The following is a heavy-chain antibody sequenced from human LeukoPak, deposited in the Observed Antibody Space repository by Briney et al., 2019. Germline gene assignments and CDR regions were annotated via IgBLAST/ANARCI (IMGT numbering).Heavy chain of an antibody. CDR3: ARQPIHYFDY. CDR1: GYTFTSYW. J-gene: IGHJ4*02. V-gene: IGHV5-51*01. CDR2: VYPGDSDI. Sequence: GESLKISCKGSGYTFTSYWIAWVRQMPGKGLEWMGIVYPGDSDIRYSPSFQGQVTISADKSITTAYLQWSSLKASDTAMYYCARQPIHYFDYWGQGTLVTVSS.